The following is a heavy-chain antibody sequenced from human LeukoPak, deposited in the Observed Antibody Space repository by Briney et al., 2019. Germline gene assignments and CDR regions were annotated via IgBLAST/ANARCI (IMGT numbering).Heavy chain of an antibody. CDR1: GFTFSSYA. J-gene: IGHJ4*02. Sequence: GGSLRFSCAASGFTFSSYAMSWFRQAPGKGLKWVSAISGSGGSTYYADSVKGRFTISRDNSKNTLYLQMNSLRAEDTAVYYCARARTWIQLWFLDYWGQGTLVTVSS. CDR3: ARARTWIQLWFLDY. V-gene: IGHV3-23*01. CDR2: ISGSGGST. D-gene: IGHD5-18*01.